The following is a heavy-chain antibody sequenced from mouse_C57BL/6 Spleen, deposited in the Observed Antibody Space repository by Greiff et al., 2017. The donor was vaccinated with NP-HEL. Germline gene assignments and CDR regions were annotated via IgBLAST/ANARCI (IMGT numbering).Heavy chain of an antibody. CDR2: INPNNGGT. Sequence: VQLQQSGPELVKPGASVKISCKASGYTFTDYYMNWVKQSHGKSLEWIGDINPNNGGTSYNQKFKGKATLTVDKSSSTAYMELRSLTSEDSAVYYCARYGAQAFAYWGQGTLVTVSA. CDR3: ARYGAQAFAY. V-gene: IGHV1-26*01. D-gene: IGHD3-2*02. CDR1: GYTFTDYY. J-gene: IGHJ3*01.